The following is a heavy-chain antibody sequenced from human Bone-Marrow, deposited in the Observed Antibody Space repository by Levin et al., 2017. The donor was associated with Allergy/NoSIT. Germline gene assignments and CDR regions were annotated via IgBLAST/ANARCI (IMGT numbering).Heavy chain of an antibody. Sequence: GESLKISCAASQFTFSSYEIMWVRQAPGKGLEWVSYIGSSGNPKHYADSVTGRFTISRDNAKNSVYLQMNSLRVEDTATYYCARDRPVTNYYYYGMDVWGQGTTVTVSS. V-gene: IGHV3-48*03. CDR1: QFTFSSYE. CDR2: IGSSGNPK. CDR3: ARDRPVTNYYYYGMDV. J-gene: IGHJ6*02. D-gene: IGHD3-16*01.